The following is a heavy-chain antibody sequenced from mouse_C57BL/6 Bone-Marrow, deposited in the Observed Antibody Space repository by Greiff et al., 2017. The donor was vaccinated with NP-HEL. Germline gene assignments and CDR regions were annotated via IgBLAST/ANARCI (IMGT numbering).Heavy chain of an antibody. CDR1: GYTFTSYW. D-gene: IGHD2-4*01. V-gene: IGHV1-7*01. Sequence: LVESGAELAKPGASVKLSCKASGYTFTSYWMHWVKQRPGQGLEWIGYINPSSGYTKYNQKFKDKATLTADKPSSTAYMQLSSLTSDESAVYYCARFSPYYDYAWFAYWGQGTLVSVSA. CDR3: ARFSPYYDYAWFAY. J-gene: IGHJ3*01. CDR2: INPSSGYT.